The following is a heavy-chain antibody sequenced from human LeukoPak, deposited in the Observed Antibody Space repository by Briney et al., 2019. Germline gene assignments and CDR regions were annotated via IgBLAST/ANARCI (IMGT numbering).Heavy chain of an antibody. CDR1: GGSFSGYY. D-gene: IGHD1-26*01. J-gene: IGHJ4*02. CDR3: ASSGLEWESPTYYFDY. Sequence: SETLSLTCAVYGGSFSGYYWSWIRQPPGKGLEWIGEINHSGSTNYNPSLKSRVTISVDTSKNQFSLKLSSVTAADTAVYYCASSGLEWESPTYYFDYWGQGTLVTVSS. CDR2: INHSGST. V-gene: IGHV4-34*01.